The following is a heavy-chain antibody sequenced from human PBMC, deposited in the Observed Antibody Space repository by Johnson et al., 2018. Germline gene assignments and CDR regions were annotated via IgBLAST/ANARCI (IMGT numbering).Heavy chain of an antibody. D-gene: IGHD4-23*01. J-gene: IGHJ6*02. CDR2: IKQDGNEK. CDR1: GFTLTNYW. CDR3: AGGTTVVNWMGKYYYGMDV. V-gene: IGHV3-7*01. Sequence: VQLVESGGGLVQPGGSLRLSCAASGFTLTNYWMTWVRQAPGKGLEWVANIKQDGNEKDYVDSVKGRFTISRDNAKNSLYLQMNSLSAEDTAVYYWAGGTTVVNWMGKYYYGMDVWGQGTTVTVSS.